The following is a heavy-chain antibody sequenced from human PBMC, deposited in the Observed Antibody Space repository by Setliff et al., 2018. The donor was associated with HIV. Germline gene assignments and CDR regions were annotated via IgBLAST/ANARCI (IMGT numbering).Heavy chain of an antibody. CDR1: GYGFTNYW. CDR2: IYPGDSDT. D-gene: IGHD3-9*01. Sequence: PGESLKISCKGSGYGFTNYWIAWVRQMPGRGLEWMGIIYPGDSDTRYSPSFQGQVTISADKSISTAYLQWSSLKASDTAMYYCARQGDYHILTGYYSGPHDAFDIWGQGTMVTVSS. CDR3: ARQGDYHILTGYYSGPHDAFDI. V-gene: IGHV5-51*01. J-gene: IGHJ3*02.